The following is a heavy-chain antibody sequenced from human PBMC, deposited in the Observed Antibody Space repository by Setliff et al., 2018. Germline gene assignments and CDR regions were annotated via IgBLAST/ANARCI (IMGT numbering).Heavy chain of an antibody. CDR3: ARDRQYCSSTSCYTSYFYYYAMDI. CDR1: GGSISSSNW. D-gene: IGHD2-2*02. V-gene: IGHV4-4*02. J-gene: IGHJ6*02. CDR2: IYHSGST. Sequence: SETLSLTCAVSGGSISSSNWWSWVRQPPGKGLGWIGEIYHSGSTNYNPSLKSRVTISLDTSRNQVSLKLSSVTAADTAVYYCARDRQYCSSTSCYTSYFYYYAMDIWGQGTTVTVSS.